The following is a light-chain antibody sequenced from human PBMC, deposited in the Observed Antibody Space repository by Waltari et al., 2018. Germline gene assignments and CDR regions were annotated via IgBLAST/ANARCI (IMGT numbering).Light chain of an antibody. CDR3: SSYAGNCNLVV. J-gene: IGLJ2*01. V-gene: IGLV2-23*01. CDR2: EAR. Sequence: QCALTQPASVSGSPGQSITIPCTGPSSDVGSSNLVSWYQQHPGKAPKLMLYEARKRPSGVSNRFSGSKSGNTASLTISGLQAEDEADYYCSSYAGNCNLVVFGGGTKLTVL. CDR1: SSDVGSSNL.